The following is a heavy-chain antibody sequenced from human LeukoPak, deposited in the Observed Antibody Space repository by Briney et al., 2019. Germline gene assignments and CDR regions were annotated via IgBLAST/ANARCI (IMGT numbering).Heavy chain of an antibody. CDR1: GFTFNTYT. CDR3: ARLGLEVGGPNWFDP. V-gene: IGHV3-48*01. CDR2: ISGSSGII. J-gene: IGHJ5*02. Sequence: GGSLRLSCAASGFTFNTYTMNWVRQAPGKGLEWVSYISGSSGIIDYADSVRGRFTISRDNAKNSLYLQMNSLRAEDTAVYYCARLGLEVGGPNWFDPWGQGTLVTVSS. D-gene: IGHD1-1*01.